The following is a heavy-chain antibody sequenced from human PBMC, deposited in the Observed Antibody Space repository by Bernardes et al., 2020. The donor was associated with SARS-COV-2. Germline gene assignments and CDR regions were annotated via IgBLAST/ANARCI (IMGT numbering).Heavy chain of an antibody. D-gene: IGHD6-19*01. CDR1: AGSITNYY. CDR3: AREGITVAGAAGVFDY. V-gene: IGHV4-59*01. Sequence: SETLSLTCTVPAGSITNYYWNWIRQPPGKGLEWIWSIYYSGSTHYNPSLKSRVTISVDTSKNQFSLNLRSVTAADTAVYYCAREGITVAGAAGVFDYWGQGTLGTVSS. CDR2: IYYSGST. J-gene: IGHJ4*02.